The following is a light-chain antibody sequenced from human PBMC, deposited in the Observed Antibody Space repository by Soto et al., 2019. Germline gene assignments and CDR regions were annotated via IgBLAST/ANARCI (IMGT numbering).Light chain of an antibody. V-gene: IGKV3-20*01. CDR3: QQYGSSPLT. CDR1: QSVSSSH. J-gene: IGKJ4*01. Sequence: EIVLTQSPGTLSLSPGERATLSCRASQSVSSSHLAWYQQTPGQAPRLLIDGASNRATGIPDRFSGSGSGTDFTLTISRLEPEDFAVYYCQQYGSSPLTFGGGTKVEIK. CDR2: GAS.